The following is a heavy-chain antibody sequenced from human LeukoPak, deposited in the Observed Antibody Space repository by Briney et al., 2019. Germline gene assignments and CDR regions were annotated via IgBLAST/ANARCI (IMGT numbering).Heavy chain of an antibody. Sequence: PSETLSLTCSVSGASVTYYWTWIRQPAGKGLEWIGRLYTNGSASYNPSLKSRVTMSVDTSKNQFSLKLSSVTAADTAVYYCARGVSYYDSSGYKHWGQGTLVTVSS. V-gene: IGHV4-4*07. CDR3: ARGVSYYDSSGYKH. D-gene: IGHD3-22*01. J-gene: IGHJ1*01. CDR2: LYTNGSA. CDR1: GASVTYY.